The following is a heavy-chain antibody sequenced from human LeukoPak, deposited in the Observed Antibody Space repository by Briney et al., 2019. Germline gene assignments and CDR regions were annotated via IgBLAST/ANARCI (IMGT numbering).Heavy chain of an antibody. V-gene: IGHV4-4*09. D-gene: IGHD1-1*01. CDR1: GGSFSGYY. CDR2: IYSSGST. Sequence: SETLSLTCAVYGGSFSGYYWSWIRQPPGKGLEWIGYIYSSGSTNYNPSLKSRVTISVDTSKNQFSLKLSSVTAADTAVYYCARHDNAWFDPWGQGTLVTVSS. J-gene: IGHJ5*02. CDR3: ARHDNAWFDP.